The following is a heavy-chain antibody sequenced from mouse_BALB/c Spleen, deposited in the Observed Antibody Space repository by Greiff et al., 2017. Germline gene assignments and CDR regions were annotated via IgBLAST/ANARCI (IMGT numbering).Heavy chain of an antibody. J-gene: IGHJ3*01. V-gene: IGHV1-18*01. D-gene: IGHD2-2*01. Sequence: EVQLQQFGAELVKPGASVKISCKASGYTFTDYNMDWVKQSHGKSLEWIGDINPNYDSTSYNQKFKGKATLTVDESSSTAYMQLSSLTSEDSAVYYCARGLRRGGPFAYWGQGTLVTVSA. CDR2: INPNYDST. CDR1: GYTFTDYN. CDR3: ARGLRRGGPFAY.